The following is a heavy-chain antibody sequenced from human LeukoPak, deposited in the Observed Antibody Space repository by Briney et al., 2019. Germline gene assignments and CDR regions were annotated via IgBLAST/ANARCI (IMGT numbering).Heavy chain of an antibody. CDR3: AREGARGTIP. Sequence: SVTLSLTCTVSGGSISSYYWSWIRQPPGKGLEWIGYIYYSGSTNYNPSLKSRVTISVDTSKNQFSLKLSSVTAADTAVYYCAREGARGTIPWGQGTLVTVSS. V-gene: IGHV4-59*12. CDR1: GGSISSYY. CDR2: IYYSGST. D-gene: IGHD3-3*01. J-gene: IGHJ5*02.